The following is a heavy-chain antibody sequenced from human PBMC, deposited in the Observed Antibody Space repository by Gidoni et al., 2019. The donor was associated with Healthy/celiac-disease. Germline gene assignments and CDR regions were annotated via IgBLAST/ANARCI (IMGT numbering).Heavy chain of an antibody. J-gene: IGHJ6*03. CDR1: GFTFSSYA. D-gene: IGHD3-3*01. CDR3: AKDAQTRYDFWSGYYPHYYYYYYMDV. CDR2: ISGSGGST. Sequence: EVQLLESGGGLVQPGGSLRLSCAASGFTFSSYAMSWVRPAPGQGLEWVSAISGSGGSTYYADSVKGRFTISRDNSKNTLYLQMNSLRAEDTAVYYCAKDAQTRYDFWSGYYPHYYYYYYMDVWGKGTTVTVSS. V-gene: IGHV3-23*01.